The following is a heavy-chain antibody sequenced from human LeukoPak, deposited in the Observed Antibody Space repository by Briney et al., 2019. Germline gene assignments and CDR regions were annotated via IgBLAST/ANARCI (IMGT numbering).Heavy chain of an antibody. D-gene: IGHD3-22*01. V-gene: IGHV4-39*07. CDR3: ARGYDSSGYYYPAAFDI. CDR1: GGSISSSSYY. Sequence: SETLYLTCTVSGGSISSSSYYWGGIRQPPGKGLEWIGSIYYSGSTYYNPSLKSRVTTSVGTSKNQFSLKLSSVTAADTAVYYCARGYDSSGYYYPAAFDIWGQGTMVTVSS. J-gene: IGHJ3*02. CDR2: IYYSGST.